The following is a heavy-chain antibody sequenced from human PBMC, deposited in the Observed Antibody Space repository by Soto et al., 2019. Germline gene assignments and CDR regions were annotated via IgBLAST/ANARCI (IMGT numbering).Heavy chain of an antibody. CDR1: GFTFSSYA. J-gene: IGHJ4*02. D-gene: IGHD3-22*01. Sequence: GGSLRLSCAASGFTFSSYAMSWVRQAPGKGLEWVSAISGSGGSTYYADSVKGRFTISRDNSKNTLYLQMNSLRAEDTAVYYCANDLGGNSGYYFFGDYWGQGTLVTVSS. CDR2: ISGSGGST. CDR3: ANDLGGNSGYYFFGDY. V-gene: IGHV3-23*01.